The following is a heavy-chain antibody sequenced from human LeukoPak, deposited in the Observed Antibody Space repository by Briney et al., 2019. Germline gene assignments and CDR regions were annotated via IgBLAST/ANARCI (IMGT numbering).Heavy chain of an antibody. J-gene: IGHJ4*02. CDR1: GGSFSGYY. Sequence: LETLSLTCAVSGGSFSGYYMSWIRQPPGKGLEWIGEINHSGSTNYNPSLKSRATISVDTSKNQFSLKLSSVTAADTAVYYCASQDDYSPARYFDYWGQGTLVTVSS. V-gene: IGHV4-34*01. CDR2: INHSGST. D-gene: IGHD4-4*01. CDR3: ASQDDYSPARYFDY.